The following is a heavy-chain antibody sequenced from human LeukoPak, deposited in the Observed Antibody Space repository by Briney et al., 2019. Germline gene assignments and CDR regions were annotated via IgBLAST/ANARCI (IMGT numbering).Heavy chain of an antibody. CDR2: ISGSGGST. Sequence: PGGSLRLSCAASGFTFSSYAMSWVRQAPGKGLEWVSAISGSGGSTYYADSVKGRFTISRDNSKNTLYLQMNSLRAEDTAVYYCAKGGLYYDFWSGYFDYRGQGTLVTVSS. CDR3: AKGGLYYDFWSGYFDY. D-gene: IGHD3-3*01. V-gene: IGHV3-23*01. CDR1: GFTFSSYA. J-gene: IGHJ4*02.